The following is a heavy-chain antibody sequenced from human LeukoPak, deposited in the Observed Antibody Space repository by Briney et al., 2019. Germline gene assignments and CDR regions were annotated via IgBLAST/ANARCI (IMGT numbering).Heavy chain of an antibody. CDR2: IYTSGST. D-gene: IGHD6-6*01. CDR1: GGSISSGSYY. V-gene: IGHV4-61*02. Sequence: PSETLSLTCTVSGGSISSGSYYWSWIRQPAGKGLEWIGRIYTSGSTNYNPSLKSQVTMSVDTSKNQFSLKLSSVTAADTAVYYCAREGEYSSSSGAYYFDSWGQGTLVTVSS. J-gene: IGHJ4*02. CDR3: AREGEYSSSSGAYYFDS.